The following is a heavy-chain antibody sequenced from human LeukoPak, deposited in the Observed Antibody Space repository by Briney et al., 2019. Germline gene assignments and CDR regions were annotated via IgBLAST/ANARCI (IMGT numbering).Heavy chain of an antibody. CDR2: ISYSWGT. D-gene: IGHD3-9*01. V-gene: IGHV4-39*06. CDR1: GGSISGSSYY. J-gene: IGHJ5*02. Sequence: SETLSLTCTVSGGSISGSSYYWGWIRPPPGKGLEWIGSISYSWGTYYNPSLKSRVTISIDTSKNQFPLKLSSVTAADTAVYYCARGDDILTGYYPGFDPWGQGTLVTVSA. CDR3: ARGDDILTGYYPGFDP.